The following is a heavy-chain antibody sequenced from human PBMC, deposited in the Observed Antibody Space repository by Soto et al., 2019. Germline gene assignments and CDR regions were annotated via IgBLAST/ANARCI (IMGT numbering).Heavy chain of an antibody. Sequence: LVESGGGLVYPGGSLRLSCEGSGFRFSDHSMNWVRQAPGKGLQWISYISSNSDITYYADYVKGRFTVSRDNANNALFLQMNSLRDDDTATYYCARLPKGSLVTAWGQGARVTVSS. CDR2: ISSNSDIT. D-gene: IGHD2-21*02. CDR1: GFRFSDHS. V-gene: IGHV3-48*02. J-gene: IGHJ4*02. CDR3: ARLPKGSLVTA.